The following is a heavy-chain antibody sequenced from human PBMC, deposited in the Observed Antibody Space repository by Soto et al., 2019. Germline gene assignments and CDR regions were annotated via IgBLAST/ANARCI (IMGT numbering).Heavy chain of an antibody. Sequence: SETLSLTCTVSGGSISSGDYYWSWVRQPPGKGLEWIGYIYYSGSTYYNPSLKSRVTISVDTSKNQFSLKLSSVTAADTAVYYCARGGCISTSCYHPYYYYYGMDVWGQGTTVTVSS. D-gene: IGHD2-2*01. CDR3: ARGGCISTSCYHPYYYYYGMDV. V-gene: IGHV4-30-4*01. J-gene: IGHJ6*02. CDR2: IYYSGST. CDR1: GGSISSGDYY.